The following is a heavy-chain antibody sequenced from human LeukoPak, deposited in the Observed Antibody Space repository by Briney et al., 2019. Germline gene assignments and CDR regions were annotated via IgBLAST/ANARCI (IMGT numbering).Heavy chain of an antibody. CDR1: GYSFTSYW. CDR3: ARPHKSDDILTSGLAFDI. V-gene: IGHV5-51*01. Sequence: GESLKISCKGSGYSFTSYWIGGVRQVPGKGLEWMGIIYAGDSDTRDSPSFQGQVTISADNSISTAYLQWSSLKASDTAMYYCARPHKSDDILTSGLAFDIWGQGTMVTVSS. J-gene: IGHJ3*02. CDR2: IYAGDSDT. D-gene: IGHD3-9*01.